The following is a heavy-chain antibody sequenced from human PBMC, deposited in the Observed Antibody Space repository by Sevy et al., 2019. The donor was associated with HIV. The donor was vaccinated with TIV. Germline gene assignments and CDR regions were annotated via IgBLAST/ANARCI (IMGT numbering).Heavy chain of an antibody. V-gene: IGHV1-69*10. J-gene: IGHJ4*02. CDR1: GGTLNNYG. Sequence: ASVKVSCKASGGTLNNYGMNWVRQAPGQGLEWMGGIIPSVGIASYEQKFKGRAANSADTSTGTLYLEVGRLRSDDTAMYFCASVRPCGGDCYFFDTWGQGTLVTVSS. CDR2: IIPSVGIA. D-gene: IGHD2-21*02. CDR3: ASVRPCGGDCYFFDT.